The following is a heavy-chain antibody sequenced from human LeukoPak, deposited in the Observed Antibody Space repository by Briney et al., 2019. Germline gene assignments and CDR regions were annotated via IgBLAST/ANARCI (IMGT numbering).Heavy chain of an antibody. J-gene: IGHJ4*02. Sequence: GESLKISCKGSGYSFTSYWISWVRQMPGKGLEWMGRIDPSDSYTNYSPSFQGHVTISADKSISTAYLQWSSLKASDTAMYYCERHLHMGDDPFDYWGQGTLVTVSS. D-gene: IGHD2-21*02. CDR2: IDPSDSYT. CDR3: ERHLHMGDDPFDY. V-gene: IGHV5-10-1*01. CDR1: GYSFTSYW.